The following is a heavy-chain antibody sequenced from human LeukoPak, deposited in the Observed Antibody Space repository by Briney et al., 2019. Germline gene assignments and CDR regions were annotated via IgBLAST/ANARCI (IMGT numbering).Heavy chain of an antibody. J-gene: IGHJ4*02. D-gene: IGHD6-6*01. CDR3: AREAARPDY. Sequence: PGGPLRLSCAASGFTFSSYWMSWVRQAPGKGLEWVVNIKQEGSEKYFVDSVKGRFPPTRNNAENSLYLEMNSLRGEDTAVYYWAREAARPDYWGEGTLVTVSS. CDR2: IKQEGSEK. V-gene: IGHV3-7*01. CDR1: GFTFSSYW.